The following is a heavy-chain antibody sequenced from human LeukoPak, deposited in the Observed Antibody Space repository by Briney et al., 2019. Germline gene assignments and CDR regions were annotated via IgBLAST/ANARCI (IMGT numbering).Heavy chain of an antibody. V-gene: IGHV4-59*08. Sequence: PSETLSLTCSVSGGSVSSNYWAWLRQPPGKGPEWIGYIYHSGYAKYNPSFKSRVTMSVDTSKSQFSLQLTSVTAADTAVYYCARHNIASDGARLFDFWGWGTLVVVSS. CDR2: IYHSGYA. D-gene: IGHD4-17*01. CDR1: GGSVSSNY. J-gene: IGHJ4*02. CDR3: ARHNIASDGARLFDF.